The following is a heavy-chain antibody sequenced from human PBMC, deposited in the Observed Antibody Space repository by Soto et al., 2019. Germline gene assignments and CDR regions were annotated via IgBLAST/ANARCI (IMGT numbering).Heavy chain of an antibody. J-gene: IGHJ4*02. CDR3: AKDRLTVFGVVVTFED. V-gene: IGHV3-23*01. CDR2: LSGSGYQT. CDR1: GFTFDSYA. D-gene: IGHD3-3*01. Sequence: EVQLLESGGGLVQPGGSLRLSCATDGFTFDSYAMHWVRQAPGKGLEWVSSLSGSGYQTYYADSVKGRLTISRDRSKNTVYLQMNNLRAEDTAVYFCAKDRLTVFGVVVTFEDWGRGTLVTVAS.